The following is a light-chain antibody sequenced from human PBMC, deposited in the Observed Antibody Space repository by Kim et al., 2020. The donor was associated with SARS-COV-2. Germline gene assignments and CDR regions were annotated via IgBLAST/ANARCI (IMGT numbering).Light chain of an antibody. CDR3: QQYGGSPWT. Sequence: LPGERATLSCSASQTISANYLACYQQTRRQAPRVLIHGASSGATGIPDRFGGSGSGTVFTLTSSRLEPEDFAVYYCQQYGGSPWTFGGGTKVDIK. CDR2: GAS. V-gene: IGKV3-20*01. J-gene: IGKJ4*02. CDR1: QTISANY.